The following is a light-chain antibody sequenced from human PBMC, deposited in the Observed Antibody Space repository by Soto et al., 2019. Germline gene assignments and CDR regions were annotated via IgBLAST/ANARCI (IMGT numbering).Light chain of an antibody. V-gene: IGKV1-5*03. CDR2: KAS. J-gene: IGKJ2*01. CDR1: QSISTY. CDR3: QQYNSYSPYT. Sequence: DIQMTQSPSTLSASVGDRVTITCRASQSISTYLAWYQQKPGNAPKLLIYKASNLQSGVPSRFSGSGSGTEFTLTISSLQPDDFATYYCQQYNSYSPYTFGKGTNLEIK.